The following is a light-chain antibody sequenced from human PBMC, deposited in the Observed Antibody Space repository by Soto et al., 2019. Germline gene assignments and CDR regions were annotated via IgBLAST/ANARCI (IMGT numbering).Light chain of an antibody. CDR1: NSDVGGYNY. Sequence: QRVLTQPASVSGSHGQSITISCNRTNSDVGGYNYVSWFRQHPGKAPKLVIYDVSNRPSGVSSRFSGSKSGNTASLTISGLLAEDEADYYCTSYTTSSTLRYVFGTGTKVTVL. CDR2: DVS. V-gene: IGLV2-14*01. J-gene: IGLJ1*01. CDR3: TSYTTSSTLRYV.